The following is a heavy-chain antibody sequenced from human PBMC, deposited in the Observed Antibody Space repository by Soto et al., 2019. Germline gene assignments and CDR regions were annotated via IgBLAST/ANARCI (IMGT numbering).Heavy chain of an antibody. CDR2: ISAYNGNT. D-gene: IGHD5-12*01. V-gene: IGHV1-18*01. CDR3: ARRGYSGYDSLQKNWFDP. CDR1: GYTFTSYG. Sequence: QVQLVQSGAEVKKPGASVKVSCKASGYTFTSYGISWVRQAPGHGLEWMGWISAYNGNTNYAQQLQGRVTMTTDTSTSTDYMELRSLRSDDTAVYYCARRGYSGYDSLQKNWFDPWGQGTLVTVSS. J-gene: IGHJ5*02.